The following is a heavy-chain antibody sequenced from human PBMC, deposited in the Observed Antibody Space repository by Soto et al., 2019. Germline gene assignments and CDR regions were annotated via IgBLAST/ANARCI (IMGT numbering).Heavy chain of an antibody. D-gene: IGHD3-10*01. CDR2: INHSGST. J-gene: IGHJ6*02. Sequence: SETLSLTCAVYGGSFSGYYWSWIRQPPGKGLEWIGEINHSGSTNYNPSLKSRVTISVDTSKNQFSLKLSSVTAADTAVYYCAREAPSGFAPSYYYGMDVWGQGTTVTVSS. V-gene: IGHV4-34*01. CDR1: GGSFSGYY. CDR3: AREAPSGFAPSYYYGMDV.